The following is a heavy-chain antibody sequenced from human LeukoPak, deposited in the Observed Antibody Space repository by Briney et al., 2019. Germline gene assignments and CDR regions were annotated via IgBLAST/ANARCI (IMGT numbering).Heavy chain of an antibody. Sequence: GGSLRLSCAASGFIFSSYAMSWVRQAPGKGLEWVSTISGSGGSTYYADSVKGRFTISRDNSKNTVYLQMNSLRAEDTAVYYCAKFRSGYEEFDYWGQGTLVTVSS. CDR3: AKFRSGYEEFDY. CDR2: ISGSGGST. V-gene: IGHV3-23*01. J-gene: IGHJ4*02. D-gene: IGHD5-12*01. CDR1: GFIFSSYA.